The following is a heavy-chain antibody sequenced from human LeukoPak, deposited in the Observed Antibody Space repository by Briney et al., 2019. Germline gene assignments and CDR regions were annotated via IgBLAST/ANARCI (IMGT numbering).Heavy chain of an antibody. Sequence: SETLSLTCTVSGGSISSRSYYWGWIRQPPGKGLEWIGSIYYSGSTNYNPSLKSRVTIPVDTSKNQFSLKLSSVTAADTAVYYCARLLRYFDWLLNDAFDIWGQGTMVTVSS. J-gene: IGHJ3*02. CDR2: IYYSGST. V-gene: IGHV4-39*07. D-gene: IGHD3-9*01. CDR1: GGSISSRSYY. CDR3: ARLLRYFDWLLNDAFDI.